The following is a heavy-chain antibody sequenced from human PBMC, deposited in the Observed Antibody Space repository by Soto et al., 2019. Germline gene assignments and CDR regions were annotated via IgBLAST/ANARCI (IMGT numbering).Heavy chain of an antibody. Sequence: PGGSLRLSCAASGFTFSSYWMHWVRQAPGKGLEWVAFISNDGSNKYYADSVKGRFTISRDNSKNTLYLQMNSLRAEDTAVYYCARDVVLENVLVPAAMSNWFDPWGQGTLVTVSS. D-gene: IGHD2-2*03. V-gene: IGHV3-30*03. J-gene: IGHJ5*02. CDR2: ISNDGSNK. CDR1: GFTFSSYW. CDR3: ARDVVLENVLVPAAMSNWFDP.